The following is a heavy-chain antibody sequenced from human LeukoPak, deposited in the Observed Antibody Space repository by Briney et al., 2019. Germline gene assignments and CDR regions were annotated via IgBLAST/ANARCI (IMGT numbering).Heavy chain of an antibody. Sequence: SVKVSCKASGGTFSSYAISWVRQAPGQGLEWMGRIIPILGIANCAQKFQGRVTITADKSTSTAYMELSSLRSEDTAVYYCARSLIAVAGYYGMDVWGQGTTVTVSS. J-gene: IGHJ6*02. V-gene: IGHV1-69*04. D-gene: IGHD6-19*01. CDR1: GGTFSSYA. CDR3: ARSLIAVAGYYGMDV. CDR2: IIPILGIA.